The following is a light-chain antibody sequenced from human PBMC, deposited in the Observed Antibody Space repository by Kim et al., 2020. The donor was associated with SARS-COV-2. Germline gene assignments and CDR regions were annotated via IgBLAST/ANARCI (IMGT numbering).Light chain of an antibody. V-gene: IGLV3-19*01. CDR2: GNY. Sequence: ALGQTVRLTCQGDSLRNYYATWYQQRPGQAPVLVLYGNYNRPSGIPDRFSGSASGNTASLTITGAQAEDEADYYCNSRDSSGDHVVFGGGTKLTVL. CDR3: NSRDSSGDHVV. CDR1: SLRNYY. J-gene: IGLJ3*02.